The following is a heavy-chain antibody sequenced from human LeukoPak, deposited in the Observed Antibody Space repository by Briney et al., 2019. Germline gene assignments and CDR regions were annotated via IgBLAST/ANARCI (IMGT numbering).Heavy chain of an antibody. CDR3: ARGLYSSSSMGFDY. D-gene: IGHD6-6*01. CDR1: GGSISSYY. Sequence: PSETLSLTCTVSGGSISSYYWSWIRQPPGKGLEWIGYIYYSGSTNYNPPLKSRVTISVDTSKNQFSLKLSSVTAADTAVYYCARGLYSSSSMGFDYWGQGTLVTVSS. J-gene: IGHJ4*02. CDR2: IYYSGST. V-gene: IGHV4-59*01.